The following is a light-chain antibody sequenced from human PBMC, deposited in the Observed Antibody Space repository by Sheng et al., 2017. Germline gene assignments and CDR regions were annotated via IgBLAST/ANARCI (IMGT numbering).Light chain of an antibody. J-gene: IGKJ4*01. Sequence: EIVLTQSPGSLSLSPGESATLSCRASQSVPFRDLAWYQQKPGRAPRLFIYDVSSRATGIPDRFSGSGSGTDFTLTINRLEPEDFAVYYCQQYGSSPLTFGGGTTVEIK. CDR1: QSVPFRD. V-gene: IGKV3-20*01. CDR2: DVS. CDR3: QQYGSSPLT.